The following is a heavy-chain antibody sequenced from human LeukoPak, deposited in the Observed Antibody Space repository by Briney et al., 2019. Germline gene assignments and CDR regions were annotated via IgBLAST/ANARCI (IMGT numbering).Heavy chain of an antibody. Sequence: RPGGSLRLSCAASGLTFSSYSMNWVRQAPGKGLVWVSRIKSDGSSTTYADSVKGRFTISRDNAKNMVYLQMNSLRAEDTAVYYCARDPFYGDADFDSWGQGTLVTVSS. V-gene: IGHV3-74*01. CDR1: GLTFSSYS. D-gene: IGHD4-17*01. CDR3: ARDPFYGDADFDS. CDR2: IKSDGSST. J-gene: IGHJ4*02.